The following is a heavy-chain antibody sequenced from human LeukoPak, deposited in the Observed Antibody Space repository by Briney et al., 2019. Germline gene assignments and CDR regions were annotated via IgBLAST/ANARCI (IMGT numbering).Heavy chain of an antibody. J-gene: IGHJ4*02. CDR1: GGTFSSYA. V-gene: IGHV1-69*05. CDR2: IIPIFGTA. CDR3: ARAELVPAAPPDY. D-gene: IGHD2-2*01. Sequence: SVKVSCKASGGTFSSYAISWVRQAPGQGLEWMGGIIPIFGTANYAQKFQGRVTITTDESTSTAYMELSSLRSEDTAVYYCARAELVPAAPPDYWGQETLVTVSS.